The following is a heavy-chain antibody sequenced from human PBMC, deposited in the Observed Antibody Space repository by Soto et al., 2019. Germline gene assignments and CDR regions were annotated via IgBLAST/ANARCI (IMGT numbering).Heavy chain of an antibody. V-gene: IGHV4-4*07. CDR3: ARGSDAYAFDI. D-gene: IGHD2-2*01. CDR2: IYSSGTT. CDR1: AGSMRSYY. Sequence: SETLSLTCSVSAGSMRSYYWSWIRQPARKGLEYIGHIYSSGTTNYNPSLQSRVTMSKDTSEKWFSLRLTSMTAADTAVYYCARGSDAYAFDIWGQGIMVTVS. J-gene: IGHJ3*02.